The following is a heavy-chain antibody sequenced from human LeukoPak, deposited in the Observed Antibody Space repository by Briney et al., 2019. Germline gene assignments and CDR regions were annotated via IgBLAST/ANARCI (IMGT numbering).Heavy chain of an antibody. CDR2: IKHSGST. Sequence: SETLSLTCAVYGGSFSGYYWSWIRQPPGKGLEWIGEIKHSGSTNYNPSLKSRVTISVDTSKNQFSLKLSSVTAADTAVYYCARARANPGESITMIVVPYGYWGQGTLVTVSS. D-gene: IGHD3-22*01. CDR1: GGSFSGYY. V-gene: IGHV4-34*01. J-gene: IGHJ4*02. CDR3: ARARANPGESITMIVVPYGY.